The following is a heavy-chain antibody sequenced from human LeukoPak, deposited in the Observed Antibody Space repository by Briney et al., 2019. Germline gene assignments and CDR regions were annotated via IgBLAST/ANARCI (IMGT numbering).Heavy chain of an antibody. CDR1: GFTFSSYA. D-gene: IGHD5-18*01. J-gene: IGHJ4*02. CDR3: ARDKEVADTAMVFDY. V-gene: IGHV3-30-3*01. CDR2: ISYDESNK. Sequence: GRSLRLSCAASGFTFSSYAMHWVRQAPGKGLEWVAVISYDESNKYYADSVKGRFTISRDNSKNTLYLQMNSLRAEDTAVYYCARDKEVADTAMVFDYWGQGTLVTVSS.